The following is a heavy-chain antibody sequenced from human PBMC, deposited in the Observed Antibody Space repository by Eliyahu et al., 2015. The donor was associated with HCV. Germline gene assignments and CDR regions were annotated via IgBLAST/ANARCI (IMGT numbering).Heavy chain of an antibody. Sequence: EVQLVESGGGLVQPGGSLRLSCXASGFTFTNCWMSWVRQAPGKGLEWVATINQDGSEKYYVDSVKGRFTISRDNAENSVYLLMSRLRADDTAVYFCARDLANYQLIPSFDYWGQGTRVTVSS. D-gene: IGHD2-2*01. CDR3: ARDLANYQLIPSFDY. CDR2: INQDGSEK. V-gene: IGHV3-7*01. J-gene: IGHJ4*02. CDR1: GFTFTNCW.